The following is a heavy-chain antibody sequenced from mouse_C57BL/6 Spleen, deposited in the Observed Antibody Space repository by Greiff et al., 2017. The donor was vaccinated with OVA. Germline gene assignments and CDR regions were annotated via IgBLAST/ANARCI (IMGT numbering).Heavy chain of an antibody. CDR3: TRYPY. Sequence: QVQLKESGAELVRPGASVTLSCKASGYTFTDYEMHWVKQTPVHGLEWIGAIDPETGGTAYNQKFKGKAILTADKSSSTAYMELRSLTSEDSAVYYCTRYPYWGQGTTLTVSS. CDR2: IDPETGGT. J-gene: IGHJ2*01. V-gene: IGHV1-15*01. CDR1: GYTFTDYE.